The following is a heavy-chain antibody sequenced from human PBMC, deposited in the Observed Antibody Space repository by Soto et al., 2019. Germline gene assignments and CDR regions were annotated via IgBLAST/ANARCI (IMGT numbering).Heavy chain of an antibody. J-gene: IGHJ4*02. Sequence: SETLSLTCTVSGGSISSSSYYWGWIRQPPGKGLEWIGSIYYSGSTYYNPSLKSRVTISVDTSKNQFSLKLSSVTAADTAVYYCASGDDYVFDYWGQGTLVTVSS. V-gene: IGHV4-39*01. CDR3: ASGDDYVFDY. D-gene: IGHD4-17*01. CDR2: IYYSGST. CDR1: GGSISSSSYY.